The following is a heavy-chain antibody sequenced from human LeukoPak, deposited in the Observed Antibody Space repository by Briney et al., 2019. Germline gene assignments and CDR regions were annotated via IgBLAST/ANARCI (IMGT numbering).Heavy chain of an antibody. V-gene: IGHV1-2*02. CDR1: GYTFTGYY. J-gene: IGHJ4*02. CDR2: INPNSGGT. CDR3: ARGGYGSSSSGEDY. D-gene: IGHD6-6*01. Sequence: ASVKVSCKASGYTFTGYYMHWVRQAPGQGLEWMGWINPNSGGTNYAQKFQGRVTMTRDTSISIAYMELSSLRSDDTAMYYCARGGYGSSSSGEDYWGQGTLVTVSS.